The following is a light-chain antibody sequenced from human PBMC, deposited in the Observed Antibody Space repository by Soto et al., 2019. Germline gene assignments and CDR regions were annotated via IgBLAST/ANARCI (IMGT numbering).Light chain of an antibody. CDR2: GAS. J-gene: IGKJ4*01. V-gene: IGKV3-20*01. CDR1: QSVSSTY. Sequence: EIVLTQSPGTLSLSPGDRATLSCRSSQSVSSTYLAWYQQKPGQAPRLLIYGASSRATGIPDRFSGSGSGTDFTLTISTLEPEDFAVYYCQHYGSLVLTFGGGTKVEIK. CDR3: QHYGSLVLT.